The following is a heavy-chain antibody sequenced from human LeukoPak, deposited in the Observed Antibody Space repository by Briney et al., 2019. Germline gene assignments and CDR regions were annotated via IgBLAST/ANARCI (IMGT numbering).Heavy chain of an antibody. CDR3: TRLNDYAWYFDL. J-gene: IGHJ2*01. Sequence: SETLSLTCTVSGGSISSSGYYWGWIRQPPGKGLEWIASIYYSGSTYYNPSLKSRVTISVDTSKNQFSLKLSSVTAADTAVYYCTRLNDYAWYFDLWGRGTLVTVSS. D-gene: IGHD4-17*01. V-gene: IGHV4-39*01. CDR1: GGSISSSGYY. CDR2: IYYSGST.